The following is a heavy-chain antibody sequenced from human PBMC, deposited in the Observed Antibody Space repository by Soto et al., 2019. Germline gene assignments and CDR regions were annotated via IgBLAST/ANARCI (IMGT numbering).Heavy chain of an antibody. CDR1: GASFSLYY. V-gene: IGHV4-34*01. Sequence: SETLSLTCAVYGASFSLYYWSWIRQSPGKGLEWIGEINHSGMTNHNPSLKSRVTISVDTSKNEFSLKVRSVTAADTAVYYCARKGHYFDYWGQGTLVTVSS. J-gene: IGHJ4*02. CDR2: INHSGMT. CDR3: ARKGHYFDY.